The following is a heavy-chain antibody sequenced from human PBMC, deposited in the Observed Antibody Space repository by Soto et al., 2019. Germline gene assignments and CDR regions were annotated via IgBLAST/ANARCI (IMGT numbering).Heavy chain of an antibody. CDR1: GDSMSSSDYY. Sequence: SETLSLTCAVSGDSMSSSDYYWGWIRQPPGKGLEWIGSIYYSGSTYYNPSLQSRVAISVDTSKNQFSLKLKSVTAADTAIYYCARRTVNIRTFYSGLKTHCFDYWGQGTTVTVSS. D-gene: IGHD6-19*01. CDR3: ARRTVNIRTFYSGLKTHCFDY. V-gene: IGHV4-39*01. J-gene: IGHJ4*03. CDR2: IYYSGST.